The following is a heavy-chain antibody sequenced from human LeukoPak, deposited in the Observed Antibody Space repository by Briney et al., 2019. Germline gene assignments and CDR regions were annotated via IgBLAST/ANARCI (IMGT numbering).Heavy chain of an antibody. CDR2: INPNSGGT. V-gene: IGHV1-2*02. Sequence: GASVKVSCKASGYTFTGYYMHWVRQAPGQGLEWMGWINPNSGGTNYAQKFQGRVTMTRDTSISTAYMELSRLRSDDTAVYYCARAFTLFGVAIDYWGQGTLVTVSS. D-gene: IGHD3-3*01. CDR3: ARAFTLFGVAIDY. J-gene: IGHJ4*02. CDR1: GYTFTGYY.